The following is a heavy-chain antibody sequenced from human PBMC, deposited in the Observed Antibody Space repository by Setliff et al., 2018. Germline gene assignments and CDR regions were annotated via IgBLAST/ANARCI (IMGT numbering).Heavy chain of an antibody. CDR3: ARETYDILTGYTYWYFDL. CDR1: GYTFTSYA. CDR2: INGGNGNT. V-gene: IGHV1-3*01. J-gene: IGHJ2*01. Sequence: ASVKVSCKASGYTFTSYAMHWVRQAPGQRLEWMGWINGGNGNTHYSQKFRGRVTVTRDTSASTVFMELSTLRSEDTAVYYCARETYDILTGYTYWYFDLWGRGTLVTVSS. D-gene: IGHD3-9*01.